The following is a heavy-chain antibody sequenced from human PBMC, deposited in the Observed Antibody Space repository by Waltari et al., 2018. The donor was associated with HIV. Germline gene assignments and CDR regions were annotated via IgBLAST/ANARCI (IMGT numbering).Heavy chain of an antibody. CDR3: ARGPLYDWFDP. Sequence: EVHLVESGGGLVQPGGSLSLSCAASGFIFDDYGMQWVRQAPGKGLEWISGISWDSGRRGYADSVRGRFTISRDNAKNFVYLQMNSLRGDDTAFYYCARGPLYDWFDPWGQGTLVTVSS. CDR2: ISWDSGRR. V-gene: IGHV3-9*01. D-gene: IGHD2-8*01. CDR1: GFIFDDYG. J-gene: IGHJ5*02.